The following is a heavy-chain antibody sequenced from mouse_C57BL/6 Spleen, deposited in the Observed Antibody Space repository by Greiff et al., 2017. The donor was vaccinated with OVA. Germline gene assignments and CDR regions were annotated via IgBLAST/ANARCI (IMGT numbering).Heavy chain of an antibody. CDR2: FYPGSGSI. J-gene: IGHJ3*01. V-gene: IGHV1-62-2*01. CDR1: GYTFTEYT. Sequence: VKLLESGAELVKPGASVKLSCKASGYTFTEYTIHWVKQRSGQGLEWIGWFYPGSGSIKYNEKFKDKATLTADKTSSTVYMELSRLTSEDSAVYFWARHEGSYDYDAWYAYWGQGTLVTVSA. D-gene: IGHD2-4*01. CDR3: ARHEGSYDYDAWYAY.